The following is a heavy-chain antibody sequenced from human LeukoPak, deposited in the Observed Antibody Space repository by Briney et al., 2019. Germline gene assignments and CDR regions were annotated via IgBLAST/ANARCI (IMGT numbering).Heavy chain of an antibody. CDR2: INHSGST. CDR1: GGSFSGYY. J-gene: IGHJ4*02. Sequence: SETLSLTCAVYGGSFSGYYWSWIRQPPGKGLEWIGEINHSGSTNYIPSLKSRVTISVDTSKNQFSLKLSSVTAADTAVYYCARLRVGAVAGNDYWGQGTLVTVSS. CDR3: ARLRVGAVAGNDY. V-gene: IGHV4-34*01. D-gene: IGHD6-19*01.